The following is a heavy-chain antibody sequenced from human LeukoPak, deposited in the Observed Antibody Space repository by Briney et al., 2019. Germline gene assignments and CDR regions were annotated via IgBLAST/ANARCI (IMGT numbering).Heavy chain of an antibody. D-gene: IGHD5-24*01. CDR2: ITWNGGFT. V-gene: IGHV3-43D*04. J-gene: IGHJ4*02. CDR3: AKDRSYNSYFDY. CDR1: GFTFDDYA. Sequence: PGGSLRLSCAASGFTFDDYAMHWVRQAPGKGLEWVSLITWNGGFTYYADSVKGRFTISRDNNKNFLYLQMNSLRAEDTALYYCAKDRSYNSYFDYWGQGPLVTVSS.